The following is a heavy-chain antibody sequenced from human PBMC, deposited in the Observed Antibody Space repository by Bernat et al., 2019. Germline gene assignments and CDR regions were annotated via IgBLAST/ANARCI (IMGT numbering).Heavy chain of an antibody. D-gene: IGHD2-2*01. CDR2: IYYSGST. J-gene: IGHJ4*02. CDR3: ARLPTVGRVVPAALFDY. V-gene: IGHV4-39*01. Sequence: QLQLQESGPGLVKPSETLSLTCTVSGGSISSSSYYWGWIRQPLGKGLEWIGSIYYSGSTYYNPSLKSRVTISVDTSKNQFSLKLSSVTAADTAVYYCARLPTVGRVVPAALFDYWGQGTLVTVSS. CDR1: GGSISSSSYY.